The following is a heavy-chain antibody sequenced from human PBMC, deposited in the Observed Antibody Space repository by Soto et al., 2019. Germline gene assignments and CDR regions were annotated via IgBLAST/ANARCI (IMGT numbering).Heavy chain of an antibody. CDR1: GGSFSGYY. CDR2: INHSGST. CDR3: ARGRMVRGYDY. Sequence: QVQLQQWGAGLLKPSETLSLTCAVYGGSFSGYYWSWIRQPPGKGLEWIGEINHSGSTNYNPSLKSRVNISVDTSKNQFSLKLSSVTAADTAVYYCARGRMVRGYDYWGQGTLVTVSS. J-gene: IGHJ4*02. V-gene: IGHV4-34*01. D-gene: IGHD3-10*01.